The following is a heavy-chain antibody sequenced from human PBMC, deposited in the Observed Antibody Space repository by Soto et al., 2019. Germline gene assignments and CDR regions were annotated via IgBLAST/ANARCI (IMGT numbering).Heavy chain of an antibody. J-gene: IGHJ6*03. D-gene: IGHD4-17*01. Sequence: GGSLRLSCAASGFTFSSYSMNWVRQAPGKGLEWVSSISSSSSYIYYADSVKGRFTISRDNAKNSLYLQMNSLRAEDTAVYYCARDRSATVTSGPFYYYYYYMDVWGKGTTVTVSS. V-gene: IGHV3-21*01. CDR3: ARDRSATVTSGPFYYYYYYMDV. CDR1: GFTFSSYS. CDR2: ISSSSSYI.